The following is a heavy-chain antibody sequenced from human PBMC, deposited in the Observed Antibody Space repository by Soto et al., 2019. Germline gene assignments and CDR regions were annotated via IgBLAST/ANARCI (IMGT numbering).Heavy chain of an antibody. CDR1: GDSISPYY. CDR3: AKERGLDY. CDR2: IYYSGST. J-gene: IGHJ4*02. V-gene: IGHV4-59*12. Sequence: SETLSLTCTVSGDSISPYYWSWIRQPPGKGLEWIGYIYYSGSTNYNPSLKSRVTISVDTSKNQFSLKLNSVTAADTAVYYCAKERGLDYWGQGTLVTVSS.